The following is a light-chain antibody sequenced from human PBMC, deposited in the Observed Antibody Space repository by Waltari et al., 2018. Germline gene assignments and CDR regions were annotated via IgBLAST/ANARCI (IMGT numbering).Light chain of an antibody. CDR2: DAS. CDR1: HDISNY. Sequence: DIQMTPSPASLSASVRDRCTITCQASHDISNYLNWYQQKPGKAPKLLIYDASNLERGVSSRFTRSGSGTDFTFTINSLQPGDIATYYCQQYDNLPLHFSQGTKLAI. V-gene: IGKV1-33*01. CDR3: QQYDNLPLH. J-gene: IGKJ2*01.